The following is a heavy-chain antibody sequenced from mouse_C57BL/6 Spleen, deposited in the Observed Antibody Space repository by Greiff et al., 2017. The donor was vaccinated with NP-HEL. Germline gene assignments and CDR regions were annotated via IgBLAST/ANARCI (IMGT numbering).Heavy chain of an antibody. CDR3: ARSIYDGYYGFAY. V-gene: IGHV1-53*01. D-gene: IGHD2-3*01. CDR1: GYTFTSYW. J-gene: IGHJ3*01. Sequence: VQLQQPGTELVKPGASVKLSCKASGYTFTSYWMHWVKQRPGQGLEWIGNINPSNGGTNYNEKFKSKATLTVDKPSSTAYMQLSSLTSEDSAVYYCARSIYDGYYGFAYWGQGTLVTVSA. CDR2: INPSNGGT.